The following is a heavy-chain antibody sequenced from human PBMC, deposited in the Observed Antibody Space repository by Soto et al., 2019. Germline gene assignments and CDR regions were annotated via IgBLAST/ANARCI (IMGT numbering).Heavy chain of an antibody. J-gene: IGHJ4*02. CDR2: MSPGNSDI. V-gene: IGHV5-51*01. Sequence: PGESLKISCRGFGYTFNTYWIGWVRQMPGKGLEWMGVMSPGNSDIRYSPAFQGQVSISADTSISTAYLQWSSLKTSDSGMYCCARQGRTSASSDFWGQGTLVTVSS. D-gene: IGHD2-21*01. CDR3: ARQGRTSASSDF. CDR1: GYTFNTYW.